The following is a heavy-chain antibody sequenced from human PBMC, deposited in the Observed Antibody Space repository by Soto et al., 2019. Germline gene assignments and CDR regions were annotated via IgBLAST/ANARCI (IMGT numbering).Heavy chain of an antibody. Sequence: EVQLLESGGGLVQPGGSLRLSCAASGFTFSSYAMSWVRQAPGKGLEWVSAISGSGGSTYYADSVKGRFTISRDNPKNTLYLQMNSLRAEDTAVYYCAKDSGSDRPEPEPIDYWGQGTLVTVSS. J-gene: IGHJ4*02. D-gene: IGHD1-26*01. CDR1: GFTFSSYA. V-gene: IGHV3-23*01. CDR3: AKDSGSDRPEPEPIDY. CDR2: ISGSGGST.